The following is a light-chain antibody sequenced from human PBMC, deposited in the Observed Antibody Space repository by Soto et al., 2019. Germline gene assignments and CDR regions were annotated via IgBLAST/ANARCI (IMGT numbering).Light chain of an antibody. CDR1: QNIYSN. J-gene: IGKJ1*01. Sequence: IVMTQSPATLSVSPGERATLSCRASQNIYSNVAWYQQRPGQAPRLLIYRASTRAPGIPARFSGSGPGTEFTLTISSLQSEDFTVYSCLQYHNLWAFGQGTKVDI. CDR2: RAS. CDR3: LQYHNLWA. V-gene: IGKV3-15*01.